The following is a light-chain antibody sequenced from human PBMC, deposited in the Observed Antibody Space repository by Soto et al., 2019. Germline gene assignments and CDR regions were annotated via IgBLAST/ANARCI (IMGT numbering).Light chain of an antibody. Sequence: LTQPASVSGSPGRSITISCTGTSSDVGGYKFVSWYQQHPGKVPKLLIYEVTNRPSGVSNRFSGSKSGNTASLTISGLQAEDEADYYCSSYAGSSPLYVFGTGTKVTVL. CDR3: SSYAGSSPLYV. J-gene: IGLJ1*01. CDR1: SSDVGGYKF. V-gene: IGLV2-14*01. CDR2: EVT.